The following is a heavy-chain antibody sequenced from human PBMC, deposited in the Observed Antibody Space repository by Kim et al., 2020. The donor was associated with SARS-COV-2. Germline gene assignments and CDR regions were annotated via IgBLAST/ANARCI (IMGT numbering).Heavy chain of an antibody. CDR2: INHSGST. Sequence: SETLSLTCAVYGGSFSGYYWSWIRQPPGKGLEWIGEINHSGSTNYNPSLKSRVTISVDTSKNQFSLKLSSVTAADTAVYYCARGPPTVTTGYIWYFDLWGRGTLVTVSS. D-gene: IGHD4-17*01. V-gene: IGHV4-34*01. CDR1: GGSFSGYY. CDR3: ARGPPTVTTGYIWYFDL. J-gene: IGHJ2*01.